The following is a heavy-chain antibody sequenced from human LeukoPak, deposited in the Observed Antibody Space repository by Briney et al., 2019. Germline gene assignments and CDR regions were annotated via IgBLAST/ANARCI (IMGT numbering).Heavy chain of an antibody. Sequence: GASVKVSCKASGYTFTDYYMHWVRQAPGQGFEWMGWINPNTGGTNYAQKFQGRVTLTRDTSITTAYMELSRLGSDDTAVYYCARDGGLDYWGQGTLVTVSS. CDR2: INPNTGGT. CDR3: ARDGGLDY. CDR1: GYTFTDYY. D-gene: IGHD3-3*01. V-gene: IGHV1-2*02. J-gene: IGHJ4*02.